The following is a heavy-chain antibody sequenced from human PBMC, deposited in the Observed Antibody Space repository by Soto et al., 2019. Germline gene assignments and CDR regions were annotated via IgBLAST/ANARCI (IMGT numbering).Heavy chain of an antibody. J-gene: IGHJ4*02. D-gene: IGHD4-17*01. CDR2: ISYDGSNK. CDR3: AVVTTYGY. Sequence: QVQLVESGGGVVQPGRSLRLSCAASGFTFSSYAMHWVRQAPGKGLEWVAVISYDGSNKYYADSVKGRFTISRDNSKNTLYLQMNSLRAEDTAVYYCAVVTTYGYWGQGTLVSGSS. V-gene: IGHV3-30-3*01. CDR1: GFTFSSYA.